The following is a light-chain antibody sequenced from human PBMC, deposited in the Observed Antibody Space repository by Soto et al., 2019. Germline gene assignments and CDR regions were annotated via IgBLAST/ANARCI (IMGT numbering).Light chain of an antibody. V-gene: IGKV3-20*01. CDR3: QQYGSSPIT. CDR2: GAS. J-gene: IGKJ5*01. Sequence: EIVLTQSPGTLSLSPGERATLSCRASQSVSSNFLAWYQQKPGQAPGLLIYGASSRATGIPDRFSGSGSGTGFTLTISRLEPEDFAVYYCQQYGSSPITFGQGTRLEIK. CDR1: QSVSSNF.